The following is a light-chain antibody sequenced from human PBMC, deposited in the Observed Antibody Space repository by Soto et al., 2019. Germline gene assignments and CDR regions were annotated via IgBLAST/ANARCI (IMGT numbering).Light chain of an antibody. Sequence: QSVLTQPASVSGSPGQSITISCTGTSSEVGYNNYVSWYQHNPGKAPKVMICDFTIRPSGVSIRFSGSKSGNTASLTISGLQAEDEADYYCSSFTGSTYVFGTGTKVTVL. J-gene: IGLJ1*01. CDR3: SSFTGSTYV. V-gene: IGLV2-14*03. CDR1: SSEVGYNNY. CDR2: DFT.